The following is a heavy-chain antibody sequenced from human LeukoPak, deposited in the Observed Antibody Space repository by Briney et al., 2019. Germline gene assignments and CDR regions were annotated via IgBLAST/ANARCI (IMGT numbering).Heavy chain of an antibody. D-gene: IGHD1-26*01. CDR3: ARWGIVGHDAFDL. J-gene: IGHJ3*01. CDR2: IRYDGNDH. Sequence: PGGSLRLSCAGSGFTFSRYGMHWVRQAPGKGLEWVALIRYDGNDHWYGDSAKGRFTISRDNSKDTVYLQMDSLRDEDTAVSYCARWGIVGHDAFDLWGQGTMVTVSS. V-gene: IGHV3-33*01. CDR1: GFTFSRYG.